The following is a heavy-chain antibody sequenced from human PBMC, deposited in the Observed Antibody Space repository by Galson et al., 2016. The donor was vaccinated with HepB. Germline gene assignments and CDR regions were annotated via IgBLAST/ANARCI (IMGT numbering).Heavy chain of an antibody. CDR1: GFTFSDYY. CDR3: ARGSFLWYFDF. Sequence: SLRLSCAASGFTFSDYYMSWIRQAPGKGLEWVSYISSSSSYTSYADSVKGRFTISRDNAKNSLYLQMNSLRAEDTAVYYCARGSFLWYFDFWGRGTLVTVSS. V-gene: IGHV3-11*06. D-gene: IGHD2-21*01. J-gene: IGHJ2*01. CDR2: ISSSSSYT.